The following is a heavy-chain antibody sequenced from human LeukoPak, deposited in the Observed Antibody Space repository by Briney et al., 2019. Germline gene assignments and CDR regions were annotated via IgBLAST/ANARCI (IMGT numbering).Heavy chain of an antibody. V-gene: IGHV1-8*01. J-gene: IGHJ4*02. Sequence: ASVKVSCKASGYTFRSYEINWVRQAPGQGLEWVGWIHPNSGKTEYAQKFQGRVTMTRDTSTETAFIELSSLKFDDTATFYCARGHYGGNRYFDIWGQGTLVTVSS. CDR1: GYTFRSYE. CDR3: ARGHYGGNRYFDI. CDR2: IHPNSGKT. D-gene: IGHD4-23*01.